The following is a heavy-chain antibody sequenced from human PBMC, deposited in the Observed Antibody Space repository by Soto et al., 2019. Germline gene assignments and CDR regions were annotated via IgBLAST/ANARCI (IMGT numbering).Heavy chain of an antibody. CDR1: GFTFSSYW. D-gene: IGHD7-27*01. CDR2: IKQDGSEK. J-gene: IGHJ6*03. CDR3: AREPPLGIYYYYYMDV. V-gene: IGHV3-7*01. Sequence: GGSLRLSCAASGFTFSSYWMSWVRQAPGKGLEWVANIKQDGSEKYYGESVKGRFTISRDNAKNSLYLQMNSLRAEDTAVYYCAREPPLGIYYYYYMDVWGKGTTVTVSS.